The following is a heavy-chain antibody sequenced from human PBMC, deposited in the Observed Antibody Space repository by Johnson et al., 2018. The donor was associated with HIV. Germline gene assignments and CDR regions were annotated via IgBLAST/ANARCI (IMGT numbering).Heavy chain of an antibody. D-gene: IGHD1-26*01. J-gene: IGHJ3*02. CDR2: ISYDGSNK. V-gene: IGHV3-30*04. CDR3: ARAYMSSGSYYDAFDI. CDR1: GFTFSSYP. Sequence: QVLLVESGGGVVQPGRSLRLACAASGFTFSSYPMHWVRQAPGKGLEWVAVISYDGSNKYYADSVKGRFTISRDNAKNSLYLQMNSLRAEDTALYYCARAYMSSGSYYDAFDIWGQGTMVIVSS.